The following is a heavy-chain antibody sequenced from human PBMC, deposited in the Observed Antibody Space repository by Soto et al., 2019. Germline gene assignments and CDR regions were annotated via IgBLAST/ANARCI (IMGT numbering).Heavy chain of an antibody. D-gene: IGHD5-12*01. J-gene: IGHJ4*02. CDR1: GFTFTSSA. CDR3: AARGTADVDIVATISGYYFDY. V-gene: IGHV1-58*01. Sequence: SVKVSCKASGFTFTSSAVQWVRQARGQRLEWIGWIVVGSGNTNYAQKFQERVTITRDMSTSTAYMELSSLRSEDTAVYYCAARGTADVDIVATISGYYFDYWGQGTLVTVSS. CDR2: IVVGSGNT.